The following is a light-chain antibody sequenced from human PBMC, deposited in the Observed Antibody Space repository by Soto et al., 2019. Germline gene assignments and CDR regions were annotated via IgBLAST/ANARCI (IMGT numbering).Light chain of an antibody. CDR1: QSVSSY. V-gene: IGKV3-11*01. CDR2: DAS. J-gene: IGKJ4*01. Sequence: EIVLTQSPATLSLSPGERATLSCRASQSVSSYLAWYQQNPGQAPRLLIYDASNRATGIPARFSGSGSGTDFPLTISSLEPEDFAVYYCQQRRDWPPLTFGGGTKVEI. CDR3: QQRRDWPPLT.